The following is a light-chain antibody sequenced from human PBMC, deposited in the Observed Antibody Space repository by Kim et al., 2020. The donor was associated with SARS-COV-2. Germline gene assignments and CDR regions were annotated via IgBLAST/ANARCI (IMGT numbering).Light chain of an antibody. J-gene: IGKJ2*01. CDR3: QQYNDWPPYT. V-gene: IGKV3-15*01. CDR2: GAS. CDR1: QSVSSK. Sequence: EIVMTQSPATLSVSPGERATLSCRASQSVSSKLTWYQQKPGQAPRLLIYGASTRATGIPARFSGSGSGTEFSLTISSLQPEDSAVYYCQQYNDWPPYTFGQGTKLEI.